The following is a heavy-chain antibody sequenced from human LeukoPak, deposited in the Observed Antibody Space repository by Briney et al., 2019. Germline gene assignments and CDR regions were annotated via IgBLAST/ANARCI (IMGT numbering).Heavy chain of an antibody. J-gene: IGHJ4*02. CDR2: ISRDGSST. CDR3: ARAPYSSGWYSGSLLRNFDY. Sequence: PGGSLRLSCAASGISFSSHWMHWVRQAPGKGLVWVAHISRDGSSTTYADSVKGRSTISRDNAKNTLYLQMNSLRAEDTAVYYCARAPYSSGWYSGSLLRNFDYWGQGTLVTVSS. V-gene: IGHV3-74*01. D-gene: IGHD6-19*01. CDR1: GISFSSHW.